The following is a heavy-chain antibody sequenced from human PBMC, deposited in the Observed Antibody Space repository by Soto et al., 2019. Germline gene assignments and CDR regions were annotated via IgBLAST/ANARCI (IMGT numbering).Heavy chain of an antibody. CDR2: ISAYNGNT. CDR1: GYTFTGYG. CDR3: ARGSSIAGLYYGMDV. J-gene: IGHJ6*02. Sequence: ASVKVSCKASGYTFTGYGISWVRQAPGQGLEWMGWISAYNGNTNYAQKLQGRVTMSLDTSKNQFSLKLSSVTAADTAVYYCARGSSIAGLYYGMDVWGQGTTVTVSS. V-gene: IGHV1-18*01. D-gene: IGHD6-6*01.